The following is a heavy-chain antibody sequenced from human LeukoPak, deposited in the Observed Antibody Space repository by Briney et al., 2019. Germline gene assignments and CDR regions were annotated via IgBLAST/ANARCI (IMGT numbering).Heavy chain of an antibody. V-gene: IGHV4-34*01. CDR1: GGSFSGYY. J-gene: IGHJ4*02. CDR3: ARNGPWFGELSVDY. Sequence: SETLSLTCAVYGGSFSGYYRSWIRQPPGKGLEWIGEINHSGSTNYNPSLKSRVTISVDTSKNQLSLKLSSVTAADTAVYYCARNGPWFGELSVDYWGQGTLVTVSS. CDR2: INHSGST. D-gene: IGHD3-10*01.